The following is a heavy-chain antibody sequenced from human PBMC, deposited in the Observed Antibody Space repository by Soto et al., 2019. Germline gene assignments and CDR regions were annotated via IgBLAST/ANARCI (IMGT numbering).Heavy chain of an antibody. CDR2: IYYGEST. CDR3: ARDMGSAMTTRIFDH. D-gene: IGHD4-17*01. J-gene: IGHJ4*02. Sequence: QVLVQESGPGLVKPSQTLTLSCTVSGGSGDSGNPYWNWIRQPPGKGLEWIGYIYYGESTYYNPYVKIRATISVDTSQRRFSLRLTSVTAADTAVYYCARDMGSAMTTRIFDHWGQGTLVTVSS. CDR1: GGSGDSGNPY. V-gene: IGHV4-30-4*01.